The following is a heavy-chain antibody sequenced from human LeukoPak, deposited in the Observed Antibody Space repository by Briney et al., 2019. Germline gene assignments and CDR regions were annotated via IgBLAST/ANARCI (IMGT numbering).Heavy chain of an antibody. D-gene: IGHD6-13*01. V-gene: IGHV4-59*01. CDR3: ARTTEAHSWRTRYYDYYMDV. CDR2: IYYSGST. J-gene: IGHJ6*03. Sequence: PSETLSLTCTVSGGSISSYYWSWIRQPPGKGLEWIGYIYYSGSTNYNPSLKSRVTISVDASKNQFSLKLSSVTAADTAVYYCARTTEAHSWRTRYYDYYMDVWGKGTTVTVSS. CDR1: GGSISSYY.